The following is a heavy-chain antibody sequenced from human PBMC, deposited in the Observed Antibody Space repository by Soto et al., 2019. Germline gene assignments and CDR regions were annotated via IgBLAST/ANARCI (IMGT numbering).Heavy chain of an antibody. CDR1: GFTFSDYS. V-gene: IGHV3-48*02. CDR3: ASSRVLTDV. D-gene: IGHD3-9*01. Sequence: PGGSLRLSCAASGFTFSDYSMNWVRQAPGKGLEWVSYISSTSLTIYYADSVKGRFTISRDNAKNSLYLHMNSLRDEDTAVYYCASSRVLTDVWGQGTTVTAP. CDR2: ISSTSLTI. J-gene: IGHJ6*02.